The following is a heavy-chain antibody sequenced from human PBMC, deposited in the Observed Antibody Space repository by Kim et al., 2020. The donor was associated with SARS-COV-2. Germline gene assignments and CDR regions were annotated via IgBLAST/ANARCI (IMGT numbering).Heavy chain of an antibody. Sequence: ASVKVSCKASGYTFTSYYMHWVRQAPGQGLEWMGIINPSGGSTSYAQKFQGRVTMTRDTSTSTVYMELSSLRSEDTAVYYCAGPTTVVTPAYYYYGMDVWGQGTTVTVSS. D-gene: IGHD4-17*01. V-gene: IGHV1-46*01. CDR1: GYTFTSYY. J-gene: IGHJ6*02. CDR3: AGPTTVVTPAYYYYGMDV. CDR2: INPSGGST.